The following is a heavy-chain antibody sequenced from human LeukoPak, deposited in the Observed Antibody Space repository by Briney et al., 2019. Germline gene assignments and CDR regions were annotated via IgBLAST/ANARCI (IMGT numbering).Heavy chain of an antibody. J-gene: IGHJ4*02. Sequence: GGSLRLSCAASGFTLSNYWMTWVRQAPGKGLEWVANINQDGSEIFYVDSVKGRFTISRDNTKNSLYLQMNSLRAEDTAVYYCAKDLQQLVGGYYFDYWGQGTLVTVS. CDR1: GFTLSNYW. D-gene: IGHD6-13*01. CDR2: INQDGSEI. V-gene: IGHV3-7*01. CDR3: AKDLQQLVGGYYFDY.